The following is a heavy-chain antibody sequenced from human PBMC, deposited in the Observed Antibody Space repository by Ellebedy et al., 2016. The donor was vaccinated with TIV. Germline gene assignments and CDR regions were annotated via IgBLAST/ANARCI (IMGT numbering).Heavy chain of an antibody. CDR2: INPSGGST. V-gene: IGHV1-46*04. CDR3: AREPLTYDSSGFLPFDY. CDR1: GYTFSNYY. J-gene: IGHJ4*02. Sequence: AASVKVSCKASGYTFSNYYMHWVRQAPGQGLEWMGIINPSGGSTTYAQNLQGRVTMTRDTSTTTVYMELSSLRSDDTAVYYCAREPLTYDSSGFLPFDYWGQGTLVTVSS. D-gene: IGHD3-22*01.